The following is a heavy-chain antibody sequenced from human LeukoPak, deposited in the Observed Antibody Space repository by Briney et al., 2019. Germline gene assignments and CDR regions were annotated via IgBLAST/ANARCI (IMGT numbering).Heavy chain of an antibody. CDR3: AKARGGSYSDAFDI. Sequence: GGSLRLSCAASGFTFSSYGMRWVRQAPGKGLEWVAFIRYDGSNKYYADSVKGRFTISRDNSKNTLYLQMNSLRAEDTAVYYCAKARGGSYSDAFDIWGQGTTVTVSS. J-gene: IGHJ3*02. D-gene: IGHD1-26*01. V-gene: IGHV3-30*02. CDR2: IRYDGSNK. CDR1: GFTFSSYG.